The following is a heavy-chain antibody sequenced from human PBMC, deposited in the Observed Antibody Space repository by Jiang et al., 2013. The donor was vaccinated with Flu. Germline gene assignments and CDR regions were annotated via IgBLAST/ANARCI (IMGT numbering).Heavy chain of an antibody. V-gene: IGHV3-30-3*01. D-gene: IGHD3-22*01. J-gene: IGHJ4*02. CDR2: ISYDGSNK. CDR3: ARDKSITMIVVADYYFDY. Sequence: KGLEWVAVISYDGSNKYYADSVKGRFTISRDNSKNTLYLQMNSLRAEDTAVYYCARDKSITMIVVADYYFDYWGQGTLVTVSS.